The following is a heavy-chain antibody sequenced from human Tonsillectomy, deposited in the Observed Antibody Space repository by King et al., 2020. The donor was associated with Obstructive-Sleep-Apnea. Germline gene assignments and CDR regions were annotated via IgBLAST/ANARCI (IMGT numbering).Heavy chain of an antibody. CDR2: ISRSSSHI. CDR1: GFTFSSYS. Sequence: VQLVESGGGLVKPGGSLRLSCVASGFTFSSYSVHWVRQAPGKGLEWVSYISRSSSHIYYADSVKGRFTISRDNAKNSLYLKRNSLRAEDTAVYYCARDRGDCIDLWGRGTLVTVSS. V-gene: IGHV3-21*01. J-gene: IGHJ2*01. CDR3: ARDRGDCIDL. D-gene: IGHD2-21*02.